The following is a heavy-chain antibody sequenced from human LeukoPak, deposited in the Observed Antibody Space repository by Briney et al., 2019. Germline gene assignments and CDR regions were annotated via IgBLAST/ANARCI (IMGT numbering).Heavy chain of an antibody. CDR2: INPNSGGT. CDR3: ARVRVYYYDSSGYYDAFDI. CDR1: GYTFTGYY. D-gene: IGHD3-22*01. Sequence: ASVKVSCKASGYTFTGYYMHWVRQAPGQGLEWMGWINPNSGGTNYAQKFQGRVTMTRDASISTAYMELSRLRSDDTAVYYCARVRVYYYDSSGYYDAFDIWGQGTMVTVSS. J-gene: IGHJ3*02. V-gene: IGHV1-2*02.